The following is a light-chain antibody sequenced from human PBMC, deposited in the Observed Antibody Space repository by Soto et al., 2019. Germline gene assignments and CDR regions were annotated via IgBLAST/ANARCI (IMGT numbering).Light chain of an antibody. Sequence: EIVLTQSPATLSLSPGERATLSCRASQSVSSYLAWYQQKPGQAPRLLISDASNRATGIPARFSGSGSGTDFTLTISSREPEDFAVYYCQQRSNWLFTFGPGTKVDIK. CDR1: QSVSSY. CDR2: DAS. CDR3: QQRSNWLFT. J-gene: IGKJ3*01. V-gene: IGKV3-11*01.